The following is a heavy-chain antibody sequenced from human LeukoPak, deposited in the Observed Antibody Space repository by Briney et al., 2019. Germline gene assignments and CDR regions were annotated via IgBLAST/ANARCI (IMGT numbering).Heavy chain of an antibody. CDR1: GFALSSHW. V-gene: IGHV3-7*03. J-gene: IGHJ4*02. D-gene: IGHD6-19*01. CDR3: AMFYIAVAGQHGY. CDR2: VNRDGSET. Sequence: GGSLRLSCAASGFALSSHWMTWVRQVPGRGPEWVANVNRDGSETYYLDSVKGRFTISRDNSKNTLYLQMNSLRAEDTAIYYCAMFYIAVAGQHGYWGQGTLVTVSS.